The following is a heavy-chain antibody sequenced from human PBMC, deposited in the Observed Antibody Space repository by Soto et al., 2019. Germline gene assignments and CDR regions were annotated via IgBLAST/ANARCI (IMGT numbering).Heavy chain of an antibody. Sequence: SVKVSCKASGGTFSSYAIMWFRQAPGKGLEWVGGIIPILGTENYAQRLQGRVTITADEYTNTAYMELSSLRSEDTEVDYCASVGMDPSYAVKIGGQGTMVNVS. J-gene: IGHJ3*02. D-gene: IGHD3-16*01. CDR1: GGTFSSYA. CDR2: IIPILGTE. CDR3: ASVGMDPSYAVKI. V-gene: IGHV1-69*13.